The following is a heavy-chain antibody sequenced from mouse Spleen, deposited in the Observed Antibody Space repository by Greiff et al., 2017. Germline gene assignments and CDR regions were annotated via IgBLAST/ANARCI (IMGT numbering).Heavy chain of an antibody. CDR1: GFTFSSFG. V-gene: IGHV5-17*02. Sequence: EVKLMESGGGLVQPGGSRKLSCAASGFTFSSFGMHWVRQAPEKGLEWVAYISSGSSTIYYADTVKGRFTISRDNPKNTLFLQMTSLRSEDTAMYYCARDGNYDWFAYWGQGTLVTVSA. J-gene: IGHJ3*01. D-gene: IGHD2-1*01. CDR2: ISSGSSTI. CDR3: ARDGNYDWFAY.